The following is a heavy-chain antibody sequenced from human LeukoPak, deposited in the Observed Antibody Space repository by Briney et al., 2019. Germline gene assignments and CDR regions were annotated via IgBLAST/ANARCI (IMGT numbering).Heavy chain of an antibody. CDR1: GGSMSSSSYY. Sequence: SETLSLTCTVSGGSMSSSSYYWGWIRQPPGKGLEWIGSIYYSGSTYYNPSLKSRVTISVDTSKNQFSLKLSSVTAADTAVYYCASTVVTPGFDYWGQGTLVTVSS. CDR3: ASTVVTPGFDY. J-gene: IGHJ4*02. CDR2: IYYSGST. V-gene: IGHV4-39*01. D-gene: IGHD4-23*01.